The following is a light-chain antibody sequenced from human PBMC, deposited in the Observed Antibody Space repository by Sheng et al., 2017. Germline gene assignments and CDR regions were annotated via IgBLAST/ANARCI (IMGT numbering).Light chain of an antibody. Sequence: EIVMTQSPATLSVSPGERATLSCRASQAISSNLAWYQQKPGQAPRLLIYGASTRATGIPARFSGRGSGTEFTLTISSLQSEDFAVYYCQQYDKWPYSFGQGTKLEIK. CDR2: GAS. J-gene: IGKJ2*03. CDR3: QQYDKWPYS. CDR1: QAISSN. V-gene: IGKV3D-15*01.